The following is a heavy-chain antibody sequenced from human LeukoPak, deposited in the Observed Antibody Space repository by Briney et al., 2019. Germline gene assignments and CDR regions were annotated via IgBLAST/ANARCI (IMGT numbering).Heavy chain of an antibody. CDR3: ARLKLGYSGSYNDY. Sequence: PSETLSLTCTVSGGSISSYYWSWIRQPPGKGLEWIGYIYYSGSTNYNPSLKSRVTISVDTSKNQFSLKLSSVTAADTAVYYCARLKLGYSGSYNDYWGQGTLVTVSS. J-gene: IGHJ4*02. CDR2: IYYSGST. D-gene: IGHD1-26*01. V-gene: IGHV4-59*01. CDR1: GGSISSYY.